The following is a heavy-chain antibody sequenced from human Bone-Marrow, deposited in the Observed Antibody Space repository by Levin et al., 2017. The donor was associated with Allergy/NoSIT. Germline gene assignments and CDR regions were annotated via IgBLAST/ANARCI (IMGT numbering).Heavy chain of an antibody. J-gene: IGHJ6*02. D-gene: IGHD1-26*01. CDR1: GFIFSNYV. CDR2: ISYNGDST. Sequence: GGSLRLSCAASGFIFSNYVMHWVRQAPGKGLEYVSGISYNGDSTYYANSVNGRFTISRDNSKNMLYLQMGSLRAEDMAVYYCARPHSGSYIYSYYGMDVWGQGTTVTVSS. V-gene: IGHV3-64*01. CDR3: ARPHSGSYIYSYYGMDV.